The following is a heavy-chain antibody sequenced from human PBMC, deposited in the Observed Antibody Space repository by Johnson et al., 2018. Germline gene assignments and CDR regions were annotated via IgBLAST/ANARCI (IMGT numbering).Heavy chain of an antibody. CDR2: ISYEGSTK. J-gene: IGHJ2*01. V-gene: IGHV3-30*03. CDR1: GLIFSTYG. CDR3: ARGCGGDCYTGLVWFDL. D-gene: IGHD2-21*02. Sequence: QVQLVQSGGGVVQPGRSLRLSWVASGLIFSTYGMHWVRQAPGKGLEWVAVISYEGSTKYYANSVRGRFTISRANSMNTWYLQMNSLRAEDTAFYYWARGCGGDCYTGLVWFDLWGRGTLVTVSS.